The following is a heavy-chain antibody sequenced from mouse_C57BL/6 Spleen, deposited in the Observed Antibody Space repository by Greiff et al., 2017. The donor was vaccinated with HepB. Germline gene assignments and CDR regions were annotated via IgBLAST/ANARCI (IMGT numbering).Heavy chain of an antibody. CDR3: ARESPYFDY. Sequence: EVKLVESEGGLVQPGSSMKLSCTASGFTFSDYYMAWVRQVPEKGLEWVANINYDGSSTYYLDSLKSRFIISRDNAKNILYLQMSSLKSEDTATYCCARESPYFDYWGQGTTLTVSS. V-gene: IGHV5-16*01. CDR2: INYDGSST. CDR1: GFTFSDYY. J-gene: IGHJ2*01.